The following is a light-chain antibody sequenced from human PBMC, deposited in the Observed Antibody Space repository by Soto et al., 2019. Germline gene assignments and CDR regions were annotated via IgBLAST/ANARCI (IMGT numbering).Light chain of an antibody. Sequence: QTVVSQEPSFSGSPGGTVTLTCGLTSGSVLTSYYPTWYQQTPGQAPRTLIYSTNIRSSGVPDRFSGSILGNKAALTITGEQADDESEYYCALYVGYGTVVFGGGTKLTVL. CDR1: SGSVLTSYY. CDR2: STN. J-gene: IGLJ2*01. CDR3: ALYVGYGTVV. V-gene: IGLV8-61*01.